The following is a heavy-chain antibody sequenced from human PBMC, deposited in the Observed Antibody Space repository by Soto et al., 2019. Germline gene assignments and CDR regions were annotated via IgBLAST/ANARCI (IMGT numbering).Heavy chain of an antibody. CDR3: ARDAFPIAAPVYGMDV. J-gene: IGHJ6*02. D-gene: IGHD6-6*01. Sequence: GGSLRLSCAASGFTFSSYSMSWVRQAPGKGLEWVSSISSSSSYIYYADSAKPRFTISRDNAKNSLYLQMNSLRAEDTAVYYCARDAFPIAAPVYGMDVWGQGTTVTVSS. CDR1: GFTFSSYS. V-gene: IGHV3-21*01. CDR2: ISSSSSYI.